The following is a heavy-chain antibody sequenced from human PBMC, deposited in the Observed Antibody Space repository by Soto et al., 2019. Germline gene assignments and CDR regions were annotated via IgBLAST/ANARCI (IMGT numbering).Heavy chain of an antibody. J-gene: IGHJ5*02. D-gene: IGHD3-3*01. CDR2: IYYSGST. Sequence: KTXGTLSLTCTVSGGSISSGDYYWSWIRQPPGKGLEWIGYIYYSGSTYYNPSLKSRVTISVDTSKNQFSLKLSSVTAADTAVYYCARVRDYDFWSGYYSQNWFDPWGQGTLVTVSS. CDR1: GGSISSGDYY. V-gene: IGHV4-30-4*01. CDR3: ARVRDYDFWSGYYSQNWFDP.